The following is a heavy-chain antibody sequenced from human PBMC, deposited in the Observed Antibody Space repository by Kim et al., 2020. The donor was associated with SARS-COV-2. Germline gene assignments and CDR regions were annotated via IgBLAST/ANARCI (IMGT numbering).Heavy chain of an antibody. Sequence: TYYNPSLKSRVTISVDTSKNEFSLKLSSVTAADTTVYYCARQIAVGYFDYWGQGTLVTVSS. J-gene: IGHJ4*02. V-gene: IGHV4-39*01. D-gene: IGHD6-19*01. CDR3: ARQIAVGYFDY. CDR2: T.